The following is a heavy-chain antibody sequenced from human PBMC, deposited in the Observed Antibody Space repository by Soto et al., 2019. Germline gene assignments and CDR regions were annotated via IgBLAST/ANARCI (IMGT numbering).Heavy chain of an antibody. CDR3: AREGNLGRWIQPLDS. D-gene: IGHD2-2*03. V-gene: IGHV4-59*01. Sequence: PSETLSLTCTVSGGSISSYYWSWIRQPPEKKLEWIGNIHYNGNTKYSPSLTSRVTMSVDTSKNHFSLKLISVTTADTAVYFCAREGNLGRWIQPLDSWGQGTLVTVSS. CDR2: IHYNGNT. J-gene: IGHJ4*02. CDR1: GGSISSYY.